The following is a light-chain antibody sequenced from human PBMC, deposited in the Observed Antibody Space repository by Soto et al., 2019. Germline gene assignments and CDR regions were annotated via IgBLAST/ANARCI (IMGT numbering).Light chain of an antibody. CDR1: QSVSSSY. CDR2: GAS. CDR3: QQYGRSPWT. V-gene: IGKV3-20*01. Sequence: EIVLTQSPGTLSLSPGERATLSCRASQSVSSSYLAWYQQKPGQAPRLLIYGASSRATGIPDRFSGSGSGTDFTLTLSRLEPEDFAVYYCQQYGRSPWTFGQGTKVEIK. J-gene: IGKJ1*01.